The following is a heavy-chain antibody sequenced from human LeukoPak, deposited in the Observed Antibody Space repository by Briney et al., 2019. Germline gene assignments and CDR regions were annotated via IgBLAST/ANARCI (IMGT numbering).Heavy chain of an antibody. CDR3: ARVRFGSGSLYYYYYYMDV. D-gene: IGHD3-10*01. Sequence: SETLSLTCTVSGGSISSYYWSWIRQPPGKGLEWIGYIYYSGSTNYNPSLKSRVTISVDTSKNQFSLKLSSVTAADTAVYYCARVRFGSGSLYYYYYYMDVWGKGTTVTISS. J-gene: IGHJ6*03. V-gene: IGHV4-59*01. CDR1: GGSISSYY. CDR2: IYYSGST.